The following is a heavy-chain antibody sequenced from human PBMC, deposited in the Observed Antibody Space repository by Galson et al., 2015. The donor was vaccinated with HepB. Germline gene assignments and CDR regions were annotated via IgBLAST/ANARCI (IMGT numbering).Heavy chain of an antibody. CDR2: IKSNTDGGTA. CDR1: GFTFSNAW. V-gene: IGHV3-15*01. D-gene: IGHD5-12*01. J-gene: IGHJ4*02. CDR3: TPVDLEATIGDY. Sequence: SLRLSCAASGFTFSNAWMSWVRQAPGKGLEWVGRIKSNTDGGTADHAAPVKGRFTISRDDSVNTLYLQMNSLKSEDTAVYYCTPVDLEATIGDYWGQGTLVTVSS.